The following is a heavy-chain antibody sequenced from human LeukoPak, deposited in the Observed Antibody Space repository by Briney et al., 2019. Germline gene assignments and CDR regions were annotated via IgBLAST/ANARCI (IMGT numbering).Heavy chain of an antibody. V-gene: IGHV1-18*01. J-gene: IGHJ4*02. CDR1: GYTFTSYG. CDR2: ISASNGNT. CDR3: ATDTSYSWYDTFGEY. D-gene: IGHD6-13*01. Sequence: ASVKLSCKASGYTFTSYGISWVRQAPGQGLEWMGWISASNGNTDYAQKFQGRVTMTTDTSTTTAYMELRSLRSDDTAVYYCATDTSYSWYDTFGEYWGQGTLVTVSS.